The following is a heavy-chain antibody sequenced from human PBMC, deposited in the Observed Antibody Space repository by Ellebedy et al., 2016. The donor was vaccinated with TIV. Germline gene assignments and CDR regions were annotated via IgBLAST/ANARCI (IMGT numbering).Heavy chain of an antibody. D-gene: IGHD3-10*01. CDR1: GYTFTGYY. J-gene: IGHJ6*02. Sequence: ASVKVSCKASGYTFTGYYMHWVRQAPGQGLEWMGWINPNSGGTNYAQKFQGRVTMTRDTSISTAYMELSRLRSDDTAVYYCASLFGSGDASTIDYYYYGMDVWGQGTTVTVSS. CDR3: ASLFGSGDASTIDYYYYGMDV. CDR2: INPNSGGT. V-gene: IGHV1-2*02.